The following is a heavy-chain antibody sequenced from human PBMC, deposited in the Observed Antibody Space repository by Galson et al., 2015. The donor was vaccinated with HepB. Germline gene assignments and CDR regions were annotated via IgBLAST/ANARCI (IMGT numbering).Heavy chain of an antibody. Sequence: SVKVSCKASGGTFSSYAISWVRQAPGQGLEWMGGIIPIFGTANYAQKFQGRVTITADKSTSTAYMELSSLRSEDTAVYYCARVRVIAAAERPEIGGPGYYYYGMDVWGQGTTVTVSS. D-gene: IGHD6-13*01. CDR3: ARVRVIAAAERPEIGGPGYYYYGMDV. CDR1: GGTFSSYA. V-gene: IGHV1-69*06. J-gene: IGHJ6*02. CDR2: IIPIFGTA.